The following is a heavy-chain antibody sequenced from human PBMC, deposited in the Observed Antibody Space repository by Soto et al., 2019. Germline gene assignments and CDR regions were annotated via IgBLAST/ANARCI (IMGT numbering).Heavy chain of an antibody. CDR1: GGSISSGGYY. J-gene: IGHJ4*02. CDR2: IYYSGST. V-gene: IGHV4-31*03. D-gene: IGHD2-15*01. CDR3: ARELAEVAAGPGRIAY. Sequence: QVQLQESGPGLVKPSQTLSLTCTVSGGSISSGGYYWSWIRQHPGKGLEWIGYIYYSGSTYYNQSLKIRVTITVDTYKKQFSLKLGSVTAADTAVYYCARELAEVAAGPGRIAYWGQGTLVTVSS.